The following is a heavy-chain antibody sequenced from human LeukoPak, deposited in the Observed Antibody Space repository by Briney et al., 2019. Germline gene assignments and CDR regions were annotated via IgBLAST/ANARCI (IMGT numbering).Heavy chain of an antibody. Sequence: PGGSLRLSCAASRFTFSSYWMGWVRQAPGKGLEWVANIKQDGSEKYYVDSMKGRFTISRDNAKNSLYLQMNSLRAEDTAVYYCARENYFDYWGQGTLVTVSS. CDR3: ARENYFDY. V-gene: IGHV3-7*01. J-gene: IGHJ4*02. CDR1: RFTFSSYW. CDR2: IKQDGSEK.